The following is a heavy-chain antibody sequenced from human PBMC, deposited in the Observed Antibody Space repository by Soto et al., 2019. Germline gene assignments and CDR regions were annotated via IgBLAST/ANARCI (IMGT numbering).Heavy chain of an antibody. Sequence: EVQLLESGGGLVQPGGSLRLSCAASGFTFSSYAMSWVRQAPGKGLEWVSAISGSGGSTYYADSVKGRFTLSRDNSKNTLYLQMNSLRAEDTAVYYCAKEGTDSGYVPNPYFDYWGQGTLVTVSS. CDR2: ISGSGGST. D-gene: IGHD5-12*01. J-gene: IGHJ4*02. CDR1: GFTFSSYA. V-gene: IGHV3-23*01. CDR3: AKEGTDSGYVPNPYFDY.